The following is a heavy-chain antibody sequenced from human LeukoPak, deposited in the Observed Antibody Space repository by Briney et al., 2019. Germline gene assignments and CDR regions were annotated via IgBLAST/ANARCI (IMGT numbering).Heavy chain of an antibody. V-gene: IGHV1-69*13. CDR2: IIPIFGTA. Sequence: ASAKVSCKASGGTFSSYAISWVRQAPGQGLEWMGGIIPIFGTANYAQKFQGRVTITADESTSTAYMELSSLRSEDTAVYYCAREPGLYYGSGSLSCWGQGTLVTVSS. D-gene: IGHD3-10*01. J-gene: IGHJ4*02. CDR3: AREPGLYYGSGSLSC. CDR1: GGTFSSYA.